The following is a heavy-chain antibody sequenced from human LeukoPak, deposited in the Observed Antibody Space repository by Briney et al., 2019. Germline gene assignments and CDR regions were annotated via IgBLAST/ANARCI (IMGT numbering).Heavy chain of an antibody. CDR3: AKDPHLVGATTFDY. D-gene: IGHD1-26*01. V-gene: IGHV4-59*01. CDR2: IYYSGST. J-gene: IGHJ4*02. CDR1: GGSITNYF. Sequence: SETLSLTCTVSGGSITNYFWSWIRQPPGKGLEWIGSIYYSGSTYYNPSLKSRVTISVDTSKNQFSLKLSSVTAADTAVYYCAKDPHLVGATTFDYWGQGTLVTVSS.